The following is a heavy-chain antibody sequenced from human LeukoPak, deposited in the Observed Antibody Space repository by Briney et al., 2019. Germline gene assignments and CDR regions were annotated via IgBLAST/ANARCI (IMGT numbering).Heavy chain of an antibody. CDR2: TSGSGVNT. CDR1: GFTFSNYA. V-gene: IGHV3-23*01. CDR3: ARDPPQLRFLEWPSNDY. Sequence: GGSLRLSCAASGFTFSNYAMSWVRQAPGKGLEWVSATSGSGVNTYYADSVKGRFTISRDNSKNTLYLQMNSLRAEDTAVYYCARDPPQLRFLEWPSNDYWGQGTLVTVSS. D-gene: IGHD3-3*01. J-gene: IGHJ4*02.